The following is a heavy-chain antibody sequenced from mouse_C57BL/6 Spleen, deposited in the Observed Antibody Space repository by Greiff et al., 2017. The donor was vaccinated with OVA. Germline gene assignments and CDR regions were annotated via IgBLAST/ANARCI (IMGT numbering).Heavy chain of an antibody. J-gene: IGHJ2*01. CDR3: AREGDYGGLDY. CDR1: GYSITSGYY. Sequence: EVKLVESGPGLVKPSQSLSLTCSVTGYSITSGYYWNWIRQFPGNKLEWMGYISYDGSNNYNPSLKNRISITRDTSKNQFFLKLNSVTTEDTATYYCAREGDYGGLDYWGQGTTLTVSS. V-gene: IGHV3-6*01. CDR2: ISYDGSN. D-gene: IGHD2-4*01.